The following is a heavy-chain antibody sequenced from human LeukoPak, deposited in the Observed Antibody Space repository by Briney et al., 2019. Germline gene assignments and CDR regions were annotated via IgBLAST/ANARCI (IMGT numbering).Heavy chain of an antibody. CDR2: IWYDGSNK. D-gene: IGHD6-25*01. CDR1: GFTFSSYG. V-gene: IGHV3-30*02. Sequence: GGSLRLSCAASGFTFSSYGMHWVRQAPGKGLEWVAVIWYDGSNKYYADSVKGRFTISRDNSKNTLYLQMNSLRAEDTAVYYCAKDQRGAAWYYYYGMDVWGQGTTVTVSS. J-gene: IGHJ6*02. CDR3: AKDQRGAAWYYYYGMDV.